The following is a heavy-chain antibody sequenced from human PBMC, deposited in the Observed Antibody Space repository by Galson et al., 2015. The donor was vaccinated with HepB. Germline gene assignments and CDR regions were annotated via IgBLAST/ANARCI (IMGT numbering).Heavy chain of an antibody. CDR1: GGTFSSYA. CDR3: ARGEVPAAIDYYYMDV. V-gene: IGHV1-69*13. Sequence: SVKVSCKASGGTFSSYAISWVRQAPGQGLEWMGGIIPIFGTANYAQKFQGRVTITADESTSTAYMELSSLRSEDTAVYYCARGEVPAAIDYYYMDVWGKGTTVTVSS. CDR2: IIPIFGTA. J-gene: IGHJ6*03. D-gene: IGHD2-2*01.